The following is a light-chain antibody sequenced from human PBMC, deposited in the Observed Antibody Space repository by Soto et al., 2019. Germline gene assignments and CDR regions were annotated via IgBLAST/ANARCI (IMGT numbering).Light chain of an antibody. J-gene: IGKJ5*01. V-gene: IGKV1-5*03. Sequence: DIQSTQSPSTLSASVGDRVNINRRASQSISKWLAWYHGKTGKAPKLLIYKESNLKSEVPSRFSSSGSGTEFTLTISSLQRDDFATYYCQLYNGPITFGTRTRLEV. CDR1: QSISKW. CDR3: QLYNGPIT. CDR2: KES.